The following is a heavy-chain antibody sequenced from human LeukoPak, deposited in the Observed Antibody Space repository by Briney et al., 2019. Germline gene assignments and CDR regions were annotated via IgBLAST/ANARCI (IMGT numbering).Heavy chain of an antibody. CDR3: AVEYSSSNWFDP. CDR2: IYTSGST. J-gene: IGHJ5*02. D-gene: IGHD6-6*01. CDR1: GGSSSSGSYY. V-gene: IGHV4-61*02. Sequence: PSQTLSLTCTVSGGSSSSGSYYWSWIRQPAGKGLEWIGRIYTSGSTNYNPSLKSRVTISVDTSKNQFSLKLSSVTAADTAVYYCAVEYSSSNWFDPWGQGTLVTVSS.